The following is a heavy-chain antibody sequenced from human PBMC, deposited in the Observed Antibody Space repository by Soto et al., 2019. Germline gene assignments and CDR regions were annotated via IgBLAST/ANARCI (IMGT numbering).Heavy chain of an antibody. CDR2: INHGGST. J-gene: IGHJ5*02. V-gene: IGHV4-34*01. Sequence: QVQLQQWGAGLLKPSETLSLTCAVYGGSFSGYDWIWIRQPPGKGLEGIGEINHGGSTNYNPPLTRRVTISVDTSKNQFSLKPSSVTAADTAVYYCARGSHPWGRQEWFDPWGQGTLVTVSS. CDR1: GGSFSGYD. D-gene: IGHD7-27*01. CDR3: ARGSHPWGRQEWFDP.